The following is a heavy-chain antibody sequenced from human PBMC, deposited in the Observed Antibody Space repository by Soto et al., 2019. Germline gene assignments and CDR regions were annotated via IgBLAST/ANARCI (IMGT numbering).Heavy chain of an antibody. CDR3: AREFCSGGNCYTYYFDP. J-gene: IGHJ5*02. Sequence: GESLKISCAASGLTFNRYWMHWVRHAPGKGLVWVSHINTDGSNTNYADSVEGRFTISRDNAKSTLFLQMNSLRDEDTAVYYCAREFCSGGNCYTYYFDPWGQGIPVTVSS. V-gene: IGHV3-74*01. D-gene: IGHD2-15*01. CDR1: GLTFNRYW. CDR2: INTDGSNT.